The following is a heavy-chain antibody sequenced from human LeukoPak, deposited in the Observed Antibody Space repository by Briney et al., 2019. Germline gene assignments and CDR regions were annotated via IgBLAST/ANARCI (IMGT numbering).Heavy chain of an antibody. CDR1: GGSISSGSYY. CDR3: ARDHFGNWFDP. CDR2: IYTSGST. D-gene: IGHD3-10*01. J-gene: IGHJ5*02. V-gene: IGHV4-61*02. Sequence: PSEALSLTCTVSGGSISSGSYYWSWIRQPAGKGLEWIGRIYTSGSTNYNPSLKSRVTISVDTSKNQFSLKLSSVTAADTAVYYCARDHFGNWFDPWGQGTLVTVSS.